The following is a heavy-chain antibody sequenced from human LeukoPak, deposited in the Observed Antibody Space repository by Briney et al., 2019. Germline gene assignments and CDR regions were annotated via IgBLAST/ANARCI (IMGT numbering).Heavy chain of an antibody. CDR1: GFTFSSYW. J-gene: IGHJ4*02. CDR3: ARLKYGDYPYYFDY. V-gene: IGHV3-7*03. D-gene: IGHD4-17*01. Sequence: GGSLRLSCAASGFTFSSYWMSWVRQAPGKGLEWVANIKQDGSEKYYVDSVKGRFTISRDNAKNSLYLQMNNLRAEDTAVYYCARLKYGDYPYYFDYWGQGTLVTVSS. CDR2: IKQDGSEK.